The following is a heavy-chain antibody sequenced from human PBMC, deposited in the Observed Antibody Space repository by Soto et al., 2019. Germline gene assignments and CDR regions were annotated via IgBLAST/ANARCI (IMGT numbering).Heavy chain of an antibody. Sequence: QVQLVQSGAEVKKPGASVKVSCKASGYNFKSFDINGVRQASGQGLEWMGWLKPSSGEAGYAEKFQGRLTMTRDTSTNTVSMELRRLTSEDTAVYYCVRDNWSSNFDYFGIDVWGHGTTVIVSS. V-gene: IGHV1-8*02. CDR2: LKPSSGEA. CDR3: VRDNWSSNFDYFGIDV. D-gene: IGHD3-3*01. J-gene: IGHJ3*01. CDR1: GYNFKSFD.